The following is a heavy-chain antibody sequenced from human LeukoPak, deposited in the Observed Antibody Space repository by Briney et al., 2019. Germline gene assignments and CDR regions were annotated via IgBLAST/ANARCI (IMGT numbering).Heavy chain of an antibody. D-gene: IGHD1-26*01. V-gene: IGHV4-39*01. CDR1: GGSISSSSYY. J-gene: IGHJ5*02. Sequence: PSETLSLTCTVSGGSISSSSYYWGWVRQPPGKGLEWIGSIYYSGSTYYNPSLKSRVTISVDTSKNQFSLKLSSVTAADTAVYYCARHQSGSYYLDWFDPWGQGTLVTVSS. CDR2: IYYSGST. CDR3: ARHQSGSYYLDWFDP.